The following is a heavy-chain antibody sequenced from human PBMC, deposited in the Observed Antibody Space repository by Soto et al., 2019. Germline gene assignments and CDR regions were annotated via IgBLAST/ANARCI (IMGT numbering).Heavy chain of an antibody. CDR3: ARAPTGGTWPVYFDW. CDR2: INWNGNYI. V-gene: IGHV3-9*01. D-gene: IGHD2-15*01. CDR1: AFTFGDFA. Sequence: ESGGGLVQPGRSLRLSCTASAFTFGDFAMHWVRQVPGKGLEWVSGINWNGNYIGYADSVKGRFTVSRDNAKNSLSLQMNRLRPEDTALYFCARAPTGGTWPVYFDWWGRGTLVTGSS. J-gene: IGHJ4*02.